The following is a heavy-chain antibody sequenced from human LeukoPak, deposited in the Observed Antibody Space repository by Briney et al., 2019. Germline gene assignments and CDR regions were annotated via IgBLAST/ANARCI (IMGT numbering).Heavy chain of an antibody. Sequence: PGGSLRLSCAASGFTFSSSAMSWVRQAPGKGLEWVSAISGSGGSTYYADSVKGRFTISRDNSKNTLYLQMNSLRAEDTAVFFCAKDRVYYYDNPGTFDIWGQGTMVTVSS. D-gene: IGHD3-22*01. CDR1: GFTFSSSA. J-gene: IGHJ3*02. V-gene: IGHV3-23*01. CDR3: AKDRVYYYDNPGTFDI. CDR2: ISGSGGST.